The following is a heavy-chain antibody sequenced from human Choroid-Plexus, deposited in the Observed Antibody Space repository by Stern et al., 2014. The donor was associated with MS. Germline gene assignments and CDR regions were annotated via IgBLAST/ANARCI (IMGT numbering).Heavy chain of an antibody. D-gene: IGHD2/OR15-2a*01. V-gene: IGHV3-30*18. J-gene: IGHJ5*02. CDR1: GFTFGSCA. CDR2: VSYDGSNK. CDR3: AKDRQYLTYFFDH. Sequence: QVQLVQSGGGVVQPGRPLRLSCVASGFTFGSCAMHWVRQAPGKGLEWLVGVSYDGSNKYYADFEKGRLTISRDNSQNTLYMQMSSLRPEDTAVYYCAKDRQYLTYFFDHWGQGSLVTVSS.